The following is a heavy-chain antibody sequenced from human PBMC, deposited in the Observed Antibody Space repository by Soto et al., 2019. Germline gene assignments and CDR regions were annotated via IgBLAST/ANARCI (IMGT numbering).Heavy chain of an antibody. CDR3: AREEAGGIMID. V-gene: IGHV4-31*03. D-gene: IGHD3-16*01. CDR1: GGSISSGGYY. J-gene: IGHJ4*02. Sequence: QVQLQESGPGLVKPSQTLSLTCTVSGGSISSGGYYWSWIRQHPGKGLEWIGYIYYSGSTYYNPSPKSRVTISVDTSKNQSSLKRSSVTAADTAVYYRAREEAGGIMIDWGQGTLVTVAS. CDR2: IYYSGST.